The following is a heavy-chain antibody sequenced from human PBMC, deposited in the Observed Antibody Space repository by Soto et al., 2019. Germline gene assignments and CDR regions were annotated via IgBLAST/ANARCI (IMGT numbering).Heavy chain of an antibody. CDR2: ISSSSSTI. CDR1: GFTFSSYS. Sequence: EVQLVESGGGLVQPGGSLRLSCAASGFTFSSYSMNWVRQAPGKGLEWVSYISSSSSTIYYADSVKGRFTISRDNAKNSLYLQMNSLRAEDTAVYYCARIGHDILTGSQSSGGYWGQGTLVTVSS. D-gene: IGHD3-9*01. J-gene: IGHJ4*02. CDR3: ARIGHDILTGSQSSGGY. V-gene: IGHV3-48*01.